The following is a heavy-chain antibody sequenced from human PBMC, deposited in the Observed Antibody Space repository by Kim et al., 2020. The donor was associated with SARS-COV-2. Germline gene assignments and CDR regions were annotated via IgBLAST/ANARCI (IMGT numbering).Heavy chain of an antibody. J-gene: IGHJ4*02. CDR1: GGSISSSSYY. CDR3: ARERIATDFDY. D-gene: IGHD6-25*01. CDR2: IYYSGST. Sequence: SETLSLTCTVSGGSISSSSYYWGWIRQPPGKGLEWIGSIYYSGSTYYNPSLKSRVTISVDTSKNQFSLKLSSVTAADTAVYYCARERIATDFDYWGQGTL. V-gene: IGHV4-39*07.